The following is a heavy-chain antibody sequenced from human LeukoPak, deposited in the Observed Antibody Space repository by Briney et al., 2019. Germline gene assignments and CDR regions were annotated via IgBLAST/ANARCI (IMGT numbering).Heavy chain of an antibody. CDR1: AFTFSSYA. Sequence: GGSLRLSCAASAFTFSSYAMSWVRQAPGKGLEWVSAISGSGGSTFYADSVKGRFTISRDNSKNTLYLQVNSLRAEDTAVYYCAKIDGVQLWLPYYYYYMDVWGKGTTVTVSS. V-gene: IGHV3-23*01. CDR2: ISGSGGST. CDR3: AKIDGVQLWLPYYYYYMDV. D-gene: IGHD5-18*01. J-gene: IGHJ6*03.